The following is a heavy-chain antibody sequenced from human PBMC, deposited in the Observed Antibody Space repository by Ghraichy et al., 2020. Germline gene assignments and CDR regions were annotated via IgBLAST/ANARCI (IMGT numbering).Heavy chain of an antibody. Sequence: GGSLRLSCAASGFNFTNYWMHWVRQVPGKGLVWVSRINGDGSDTNYADSVKGRFTISRDNAKNTLYLQMNSLGAEDTAVYYCARKYGGNSASAFDYWGQGALVTVSS. V-gene: IGHV3-74*01. CDR2: INGDGSDT. J-gene: IGHJ4*02. CDR1: GFNFTNYW. D-gene: IGHD4-23*01. CDR3: ARKYGGNSASAFDY.